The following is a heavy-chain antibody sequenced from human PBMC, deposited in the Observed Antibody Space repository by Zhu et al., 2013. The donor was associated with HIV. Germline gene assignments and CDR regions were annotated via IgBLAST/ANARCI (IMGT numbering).Heavy chain of an antibody. V-gene: IGHV1-8*01. CDR2: MNPNSGNT. CDR1: GYTFTSYD. CDR3: ARIVPGYYRPRTARALDP. Sequence: QVQLVQSGAEVKKPGASVKVSCKASGYTFTSYDINWVRQATGQGLEWMGWMNPNSGNTGYAQKFQGRVTMTRNTSISTAYMDLSSLRSEDTAVYYCARIVPGYYRPRTARALDPWGPGNPGHRLL. D-gene: IGHD3-10*01. J-gene: IGHJ5*02.